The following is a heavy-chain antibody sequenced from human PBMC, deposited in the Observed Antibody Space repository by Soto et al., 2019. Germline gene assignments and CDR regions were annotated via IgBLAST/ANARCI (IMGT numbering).Heavy chain of an antibody. CDR1: GGTFSSYA. CDR3: ASGPRGSGSYGCDY. Sequence: QVQLVQSGAEVKKPGSSVKVSCKASGGTFSSYAISWVRQAPGQGLEWMGGSIPIFGTANYAQKFQGRVTITADESTSTAYMELSSLRSEDTAVYYCASGPRGSGSYGCDYWGQGTLVTVSS. V-gene: IGHV1-69*01. CDR2: SIPIFGTA. J-gene: IGHJ4*02. D-gene: IGHD3-10*01.